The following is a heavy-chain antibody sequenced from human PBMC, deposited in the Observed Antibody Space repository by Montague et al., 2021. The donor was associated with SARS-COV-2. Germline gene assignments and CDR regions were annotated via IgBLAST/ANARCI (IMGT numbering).Heavy chain of an antibody. CDR2: VYYSRSS. V-gene: IGHV4-59*01. CDR1: GDSISHDV. Sequence: SETLSLTCTVSGDSISHDVRTWIRQPPGKGLEWFGYVYYSRSSSYNPSPIHRVSITVDTSKNQFSLRLSTVTAADTAIYYCVRGPDAGGSGTFYDYWGQGTLVAVSS. CDR3: VRGPDAGGSGTFYDY. J-gene: IGHJ4*02. D-gene: IGHD1-26*01.